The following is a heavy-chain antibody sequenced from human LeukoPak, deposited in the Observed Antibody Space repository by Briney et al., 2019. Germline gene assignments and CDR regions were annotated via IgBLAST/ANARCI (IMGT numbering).Heavy chain of an antibody. J-gene: IGHJ1*01. Sequence: SETLSLTCTVSGGSISSSSYYWGWIRQPPGKGLEWIGSIYYSGSTYYIPSLKSRVTISVDTSKNQFSLKLSSVTAADTAVYYCARLYAEYFQHWGQGTLVTVSS. CDR2: IYYSGST. CDR3: ARLYAEYFQH. D-gene: IGHD3-16*01. V-gene: IGHV4-39*01. CDR1: GGSISSSSYY.